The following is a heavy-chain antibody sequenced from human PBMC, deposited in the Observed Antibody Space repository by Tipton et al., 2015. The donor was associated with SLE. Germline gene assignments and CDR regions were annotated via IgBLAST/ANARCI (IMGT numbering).Heavy chain of an antibody. CDR3: ARDAGLVGTGATPLGY. CDR1: GASTNTKY. J-gene: IGHJ4*02. D-gene: IGHD5-24*01. V-gene: IGHV4-59*12. CDR2: ANRNEGT. Sequence: TLSLTCTVSGASTNTKYWTWIRQSPGKGLEWIGYANRNEGTKIKSSLERRVTISLDTSKNQFSLKVTSMTAADTAVYFCARDAGLVGTGATPLGYWGQGTLVSVSS.